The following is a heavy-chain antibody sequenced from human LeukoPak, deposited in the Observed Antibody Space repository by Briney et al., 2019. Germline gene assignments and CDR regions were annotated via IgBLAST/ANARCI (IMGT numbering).Heavy chain of an antibody. Sequence: GASVKVSCKASGYTFTGYYMHWVRQAPGQGLEWMGWINPNSGGTNYAQKFQGRVTMTRDTSISTAYMELSRLRSDDTAVYYCAADSSGYYYDDAFDIWGQGTMVTVSS. CDR3: AADSSGYYYDDAFDI. CDR1: GYTFTGYY. V-gene: IGHV1-2*02. J-gene: IGHJ3*02. CDR2: INPNSGGT. D-gene: IGHD3-22*01.